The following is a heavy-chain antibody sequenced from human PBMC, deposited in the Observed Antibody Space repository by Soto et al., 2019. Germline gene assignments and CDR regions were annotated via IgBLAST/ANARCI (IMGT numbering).Heavy chain of an antibody. CDR1: GYTFTSYG. J-gene: IGHJ4*02. D-gene: IGHD5-12*01. CDR2: ISAYNGNT. Sequence: QVQLVQSGAEVKKPGASVKVSCKASGYTFTSYGISWVRQAPGQGLEWMRWISAYNGNTNYAPKLQGRVTMTTDTTTSTANMVLRSLRPDDTAEYYCARSGGYDADYWGQRTLVTVSS. CDR3: ARSGGYDADY. V-gene: IGHV1-18*01.